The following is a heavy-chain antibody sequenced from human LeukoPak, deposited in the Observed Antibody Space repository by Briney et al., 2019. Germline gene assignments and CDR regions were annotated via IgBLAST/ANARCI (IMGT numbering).Heavy chain of an antibody. J-gene: IGHJ5*02. Sequence: GGSLRLSYAASGFTFSDYYMSWIRQAPGKGLEWVSYISSSGSTIYYADSVKGRFTISRDNAKNSLYLQMNSLRAEDTAVYYCARDQRPYNWFDPWGQGTLVTVSS. CDR1: GFTFSDYY. CDR3: ARDQRPYNWFDP. V-gene: IGHV3-11*01. CDR2: ISSSGSTI.